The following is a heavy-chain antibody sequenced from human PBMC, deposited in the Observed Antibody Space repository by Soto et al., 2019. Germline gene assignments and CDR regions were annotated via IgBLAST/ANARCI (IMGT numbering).Heavy chain of an antibody. J-gene: IGHJ4*02. CDR3: AKDGGSVCSGGTCYFQAPDY. V-gene: IGHV3-23*01. Sequence: RXSCAASGFTFISYAMSWVRQAPGKGLEWVSGIDGSGRNTYYADSVRGRFTISRDNSKNTLSVQMDSLRVEDTALYYCAKDGGSVCSGGTCYFQAPDYWGQGTLVTVSS. CDR2: IDGSGRNT. D-gene: IGHD2-8*02. CDR1: GFTFISYA.